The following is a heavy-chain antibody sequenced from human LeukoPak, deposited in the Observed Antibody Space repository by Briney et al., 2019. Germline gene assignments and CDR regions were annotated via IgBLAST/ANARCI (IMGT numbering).Heavy chain of an antibody. Sequence: GSLRLSCAASGFTFSSYWMSWVRQAPGKGLEWVANIKQDGSEKYYVDSVKGRFTISRDNAKNSLYLQMNSLRAEDTAVYYCARRRTAMITGHMDVWGKGTTVTVSS. CDR1: GFTFSSYW. J-gene: IGHJ6*03. CDR3: ARRRTAMITGHMDV. V-gene: IGHV3-7*01. CDR2: IKQDGSEK. D-gene: IGHD5-18*01.